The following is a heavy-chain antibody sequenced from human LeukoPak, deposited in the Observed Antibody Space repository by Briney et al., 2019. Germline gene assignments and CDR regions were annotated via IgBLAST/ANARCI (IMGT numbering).Heavy chain of an antibody. CDR2: ISYDGSNK. CDR1: GFTFSSYA. Sequence: GGSLRLSCAASGFTFSSYAMHWVRQAPGKGLEWVAVISYDGSNKYYADSVKGRFTISRDNSKNTLYLQMNSLRAEDTAVYYCARDPSPEGSPYGDYDPHFDYWGRGTLVTVSS. CDR3: ARDPSPEGSPYGDYDPHFDY. V-gene: IGHV3-30-3*01. D-gene: IGHD4-17*01. J-gene: IGHJ4*02.